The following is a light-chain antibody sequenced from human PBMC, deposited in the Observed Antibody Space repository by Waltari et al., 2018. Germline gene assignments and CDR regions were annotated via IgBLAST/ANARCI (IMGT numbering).Light chain of an antibody. CDR1: NSDVGGYNY. J-gene: IGLJ2*01. Sequence: QPALTQPPSASGSPGQSVTISCTGTNSDVGGYNYVSWYQQHPGEAPNLMIYEVTKRPSGVPDRFSGPKSDNTASLTVSGLQAEDEADYYCSSFSGSNNYNVVFGGGTKLTVL. V-gene: IGLV2-8*01. CDR2: EVT. CDR3: SSFSGSNNYNVV.